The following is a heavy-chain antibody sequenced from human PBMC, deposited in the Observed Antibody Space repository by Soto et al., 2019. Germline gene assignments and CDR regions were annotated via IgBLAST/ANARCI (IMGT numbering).Heavy chain of an antibody. J-gene: IGHJ4*02. CDR2: INHSGST. V-gene: IGHV4-34*01. Sequence: SETLSLTCAVYGGSFSDYYWSWIRQPPGKGLEWIGEINHSGSTNYNPSLKSRVTISVDTSKNQFSLKLSSMTAADTAVYYCARTGHLFDYWGQGTLVTVSS. CDR3: ARTGHLFDY. CDR1: GGSFSDYY.